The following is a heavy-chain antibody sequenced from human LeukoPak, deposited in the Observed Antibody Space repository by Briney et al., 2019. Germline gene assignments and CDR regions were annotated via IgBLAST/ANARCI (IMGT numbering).Heavy chain of an antibody. CDR1: GFTFSDYY. J-gene: IGHJ4*02. CDR2: ISSSSSYT. D-gene: IGHD1-26*01. Sequence: GGSLRLSCAASGFTFSDYYMSWIRQAPGRGLEWVSYISSSSSYTNYADSVKGRFTISRDNAKNSLYLQMNSLRAEDTAVYYCAREKSSGSSNYWGQGTLVTVSS. V-gene: IGHV3-11*06. CDR3: AREKSSGSSNY.